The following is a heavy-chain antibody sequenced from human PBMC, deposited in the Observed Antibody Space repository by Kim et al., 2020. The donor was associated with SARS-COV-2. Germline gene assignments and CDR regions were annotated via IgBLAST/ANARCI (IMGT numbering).Heavy chain of an antibody. CDR3: ARDSPGGHGDY. CDR1: GFSLSSYEVC. V-gene: IGHV2-70*11. CDR2: ICWDGGK. J-gene: IGHJ4*02. Sequence: SGPTLVNPTQTLTLTCTFSGFSLSSYEVCVSWIRQPPGKALEWLGRICWDGGKYYTTSRQTRLTISKDTSENQVVLILTNVDPVDTATYYCARDSPGGHGDYWGLGTLVTVSS. D-gene: IGHD3-16*01.